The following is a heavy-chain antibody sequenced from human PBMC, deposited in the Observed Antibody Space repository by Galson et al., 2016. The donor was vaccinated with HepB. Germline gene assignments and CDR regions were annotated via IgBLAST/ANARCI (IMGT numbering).Heavy chain of an antibody. J-gene: IGHJ4*02. Sequence: SLRLSCATSGFTFRDYGMNWVRQAPGKGLEWLSYISTSSSTIFSSDSVEGRFTISRDNAKNSLYLQMSSLRAEDTAVYYCVRGGRSFDCLDCDYFDYWGQGTLVTVSS. CDR3: VRGGRSFDCLDCDYFDY. V-gene: IGHV3-48*04. D-gene: IGHD3-9*01. CDR1: GFTFRDYG. CDR2: ISTSSSTI.